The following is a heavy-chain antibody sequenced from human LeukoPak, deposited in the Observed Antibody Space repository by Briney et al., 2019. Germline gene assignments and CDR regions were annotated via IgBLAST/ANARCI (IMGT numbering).Heavy chain of an antibody. Sequence: SETLSLTCAVYGGSFSGYYWSWIRQPPGKGLEWIGEINRSGSTNYNPSLKSRVTISVDTSKNQFSLKLSSVTAADTAVYYCAREGGYSYGDAPLHFDYWGQGTLVTVSS. V-gene: IGHV4-34*01. J-gene: IGHJ4*02. CDR2: INRSGST. D-gene: IGHD5-18*01. CDR3: AREGGYSYGDAPLHFDY. CDR1: GGSFSGYY.